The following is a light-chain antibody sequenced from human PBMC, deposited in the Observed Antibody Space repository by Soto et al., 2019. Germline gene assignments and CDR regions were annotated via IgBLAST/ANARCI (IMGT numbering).Light chain of an antibody. V-gene: IGKV3-15*01. Sequence: EMVMTQFPGTLSVSPLEIATLSCTASQSVNNNVAWYQQKPGHTPRLLIYSASIGATGTPARFSASGTGTDFTLTISDVQPEDFAVYYCHQRQSWPRTFGQGTKVDI. CDR2: SAS. CDR1: QSVNNN. J-gene: IGKJ1*01. CDR3: HQRQSWPRT.